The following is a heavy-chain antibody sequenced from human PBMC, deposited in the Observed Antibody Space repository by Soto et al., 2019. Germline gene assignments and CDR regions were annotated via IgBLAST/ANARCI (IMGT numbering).Heavy chain of an antibody. CDR3: ASGHGIQLWSEDYYYYGMDV. V-gene: IGHV1-69*01. Sequence: QVQLVQSGAEVKKPGSSVKVSCKASGGTFSSYAISWVRQAPGQGLEWMGGIIPIFGTANYAQKFQGRVTITADESTSTAYMELSSLRSEDTAVYYCASGHGIQLWSEDYYYYGMDVWGQGTTFTVSS. J-gene: IGHJ6*02. D-gene: IGHD5-18*01. CDR1: GGTFSSYA. CDR2: IIPIFGTA.